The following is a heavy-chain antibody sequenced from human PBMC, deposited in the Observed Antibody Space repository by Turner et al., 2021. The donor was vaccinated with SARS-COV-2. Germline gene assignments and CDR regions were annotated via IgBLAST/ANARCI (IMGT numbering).Heavy chain of an antibody. CDR1: GGSLSGYY. CDR2: VHANETT. CDR3: ARGDDPRKSGVV. Sequence: QVPLQQWGAGPFKPSETLSLICAVNGGSLSGYYWTWIRQPPGMEWELIVEVHANETTYYDPSLKSRVSMTVDTTKNQFPLKLNSGTAADTAYYYGARGDDPRKSGVVWGQGTLVTVSS. D-gene: IGHD3-3*01. J-gene: IGHJ4*02. V-gene: IGHV4-34*01.